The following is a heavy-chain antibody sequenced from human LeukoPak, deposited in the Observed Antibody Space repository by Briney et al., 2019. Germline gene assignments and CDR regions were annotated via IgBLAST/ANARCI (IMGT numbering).Heavy chain of an antibody. Sequence: ASVKVSCKASGGTFTSYAISWVRQAPGQGLEWMGGIIPIFGTANYAQKFQGRVTITTDESTSTAYMELSSLRSEDTAVYYCARNRGATAHYFDYWGQGTLVTVSS. D-gene: IGHD5-12*01. CDR3: ARNRGATAHYFDY. CDR1: GGTFTSYA. V-gene: IGHV1-69*05. CDR2: IIPIFGTA. J-gene: IGHJ4*02.